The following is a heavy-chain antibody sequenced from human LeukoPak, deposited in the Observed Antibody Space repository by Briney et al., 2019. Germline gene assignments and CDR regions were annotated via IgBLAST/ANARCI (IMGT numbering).Heavy chain of an antibody. CDR3: ARVSGDYVIVYDY. J-gene: IGHJ4*02. CDR1: GFTFTTYA. V-gene: IGHV1-3*01. Sequence: GGSLRLSCAASGFTFTTYAMHWVRQAPGQRLEWMGWINGGNGNTKYSQKFQGRVTITRDTSASTAYMELSNLRSEDTAVYYCARVSGDYVIVYDYWGQGTLVTVSS. D-gene: IGHD4-17*01. CDR2: INGGNGNT.